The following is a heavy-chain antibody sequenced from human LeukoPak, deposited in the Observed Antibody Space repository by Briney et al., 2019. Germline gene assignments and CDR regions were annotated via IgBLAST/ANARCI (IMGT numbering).Heavy chain of an antibody. CDR3: ARSMNAITMVRGVIITSKDYYYYYYMDV. CDR2: IIPIFGTA. J-gene: IGHJ6*03. CDR1: GGTFSSYA. Sequence: GASVKVSCKASGGTFSSYAISWVRQAPGQGLEWMGGIIPIFGTANYAQKFQGRVTITTDESTSTAYMELCSLRSEDTAVYYCARSMNAITMVRGVIITSKDYYYYYYMDVWGKGTTVTVSS. V-gene: IGHV1-69*05. D-gene: IGHD3-10*01.